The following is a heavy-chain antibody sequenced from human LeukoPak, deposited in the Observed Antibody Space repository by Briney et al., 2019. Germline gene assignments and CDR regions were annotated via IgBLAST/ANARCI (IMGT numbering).Heavy chain of an antibody. D-gene: IGHD2-8*01. CDR3: AMAQGRRGGGYCTSDSCYLDS. Sequence: KTSETLSLTCAVSGDSINSGGYSWSWIRQPPGKGLEWIGYIYHTGSTFYNPSLKGRATISEDRSKNQFSLKLTSVTAADTALYYCAMAQGRRGGGYCTSDSCYLDSWGQGTLVTVSS. CDR2: IYHTGST. V-gene: IGHV4-30-2*01. J-gene: IGHJ4*02. CDR1: GDSINSGGYS.